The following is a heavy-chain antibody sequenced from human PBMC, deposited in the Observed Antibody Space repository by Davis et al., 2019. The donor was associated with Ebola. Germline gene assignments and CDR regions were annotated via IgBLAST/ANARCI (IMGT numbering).Heavy chain of an antibody. CDR1: GGSISSYY. Sequence: PSETLSLTCTVSGGSISSYYWSWIRQPAGKGLEWIGRIYTSGSTNYNPSLKSRVTMSVDTSKNQFSLKLSSVTAADTAVYYCAREGSSRQWLTLGGTYYYYMDVWGKGTTVTVSS. CDR2: IYTSGST. V-gene: IGHV4-4*07. CDR3: AREGSSRQWLTLGGTYYYYMDV. D-gene: IGHD6-19*01. J-gene: IGHJ6*03.